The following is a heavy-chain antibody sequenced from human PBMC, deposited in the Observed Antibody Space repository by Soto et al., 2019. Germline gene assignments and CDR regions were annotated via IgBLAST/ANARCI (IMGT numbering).Heavy chain of an antibody. V-gene: IGHV3-11*01. CDR3: ARDMYTNYLNYFDX. J-gene: IGHJ5*02. D-gene: IGHD2-2*02. CDR2: ITSSGGNA. Sequence: GGSLRLSCAASGFSFKDYYMTWMRQTPEKGLEWISTITSSGGNAYYAASVKVRVTISRDNAHNSLYLQMSGLRAEDTALYYCARDMYTNYLNYFDXWGQVTLLTVSX. CDR1: GFSFKDYY.